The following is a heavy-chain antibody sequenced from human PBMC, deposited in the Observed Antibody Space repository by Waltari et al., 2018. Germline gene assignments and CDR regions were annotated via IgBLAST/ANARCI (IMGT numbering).Heavy chain of an antibody. Sequence: EVQLVESGGGLVQPGRSLRLSCLTSGFSFRNYAMAWVRQAPGKGLEWVGFIRTKTDNAKAEYAASVKGRFTLSRDDSRSIAYLQMDSLKAEDTAVYYCMVSAVVGSSGVDYWGQGTLVTVSS. CDR3: MVSAVVGSSGVDY. D-gene: IGHD6-19*01. V-gene: IGHV3-49*04. CDR1: GFSFRNYA. J-gene: IGHJ4*02. CDR2: IRTKTDNAKA.